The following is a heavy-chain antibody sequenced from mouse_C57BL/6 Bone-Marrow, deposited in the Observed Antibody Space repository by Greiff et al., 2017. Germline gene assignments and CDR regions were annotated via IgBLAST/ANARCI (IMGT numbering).Heavy chain of an antibody. CDR2: ISGGGGNT. CDR3: ARLPPYYYGSSFDY. Sequence: DVKLVESGGGLVKPGGSLKLSCAASGFTFSSYTMSWVRQTPEKRLEWVATISGGGGNTYYPDSVKGRFTISRDNAKNTLYLQMSSLRSEDTALYYCARLPPYYYGSSFDYWGQGTTLTVSS. V-gene: IGHV5-9*01. D-gene: IGHD1-1*01. CDR1: GFTFSSYT. J-gene: IGHJ2*01.